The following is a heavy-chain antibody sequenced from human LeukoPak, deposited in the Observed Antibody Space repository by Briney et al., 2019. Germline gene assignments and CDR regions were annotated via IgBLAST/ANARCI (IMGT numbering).Heavy chain of an antibody. J-gene: IGHJ4*02. Sequence: GASVKVSCKASGGTFSSYAISWVRQAPGQGLEWMGRIIPILGIANYAQKFQGRVTITADKSTSTAYMELSSLRSEDTAVYYCAGRLEVDYGSGSSDFDYWGQGTLVTVSS. CDR3: AGRLEVDYGSGSSDFDY. V-gene: IGHV1-69*04. CDR2: IIPILGIA. D-gene: IGHD3-10*01. CDR1: GGTFSSYA.